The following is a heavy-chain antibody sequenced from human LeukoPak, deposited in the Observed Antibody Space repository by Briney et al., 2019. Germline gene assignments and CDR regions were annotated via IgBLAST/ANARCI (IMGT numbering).Heavy chain of an antibody. J-gene: IGHJ4*02. Sequence: GGSLRLSCAASGFTFSSYSMNWVRQAPGKGLEWVSAISGSGGSTYYADSVKGRFTISRDNSKNTLYLQMNSLRADDTAVYYCAKDGATYFDSPKDSMGIVWGQGTLVTVSS. CDR1: GFTFSSYS. V-gene: IGHV3-23*01. CDR2: ISGSGGST. CDR3: AKDGATYFDSPKDSMGIV. D-gene: IGHD3-9*01.